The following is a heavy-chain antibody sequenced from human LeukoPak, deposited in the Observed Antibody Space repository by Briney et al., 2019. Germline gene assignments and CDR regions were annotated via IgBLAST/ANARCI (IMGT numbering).Heavy chain of an antibody. CDR1: GFTVSSNY. J-gene: IGHJ4*02. CDR3: ARARSGLYHYFDY. Sequence: QPGGSLRLSCAASGFTVSSNYMSWVRQAPGKGLEWVSVIYSGGSTYYADSVKGRFTISRDNSKNTLYLQMNSLRAEDTAVYYCARARSGLYHYFDYWGQGTLVTVSS. D-gene: IGHD3-22*01. V-gene: IGHV3-66*02. CDR2: IYSGGST.